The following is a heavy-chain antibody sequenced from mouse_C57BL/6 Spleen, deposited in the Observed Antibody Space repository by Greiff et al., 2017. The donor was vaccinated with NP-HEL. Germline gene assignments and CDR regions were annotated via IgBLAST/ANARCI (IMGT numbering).Heavy chain of an antibody. CDR1: GYTFTSYW. CDR3: ARPSNWDVGGY. J-gene: IGHJ2*01. D-gene: IGHD4-1*01. V-gene: IGHV1-59*01. CDR2: IDPSDSYT. Sequence: QVQLQQPGAELVRPGTSVKLSCKASGYTFTSYWMHWVKQRPGQGLEWIGVIDPSDSYTNYNQKFKGKATLTVGTSSSTAYMQLSSLTSEDSAVYYCARPSNWDVGGYWGQGTTLTVAS.